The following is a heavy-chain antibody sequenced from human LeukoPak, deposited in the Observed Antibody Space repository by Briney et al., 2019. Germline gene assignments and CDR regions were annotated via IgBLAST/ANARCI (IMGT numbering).Heavy chain of an antibody. CDR3: AREGYDSSGYYFLPHPLNYYYYGMDV. Sequence: RVASVKVSCKASGYTFTSYGISWVRQAPGQGLEWMGWISAYNGNTNYAQKLQGRVTMTTDTSTSTAYMELRSLRSDDTAVYYCAREGYDSSGYYFLPHPLNYYYYGMDVWGQGTTVTVSS. D-gene: IGHD3-22*01. CDR2: ISAYNGNT. J-gene: IGHJ6*02. CDR1: GYTFTSYG. V-gene: IGHV1-18*01.